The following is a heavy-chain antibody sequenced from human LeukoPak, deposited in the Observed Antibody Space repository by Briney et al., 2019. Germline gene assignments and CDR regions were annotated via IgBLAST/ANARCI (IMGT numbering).Heavy chain of an antibody. Sequence: SGPTLVKPTQTLTLTCTFSGFSLSTSGVGVGWIRQPPGKALEWLTLIYWDDDKRYSPSLKSRLTITKDTSKNQVVLTMTNMHPVDTATYFCAHQMPLGYVFDYWGQGTLVTVSS. CDR2: IYWDDDK. D-gene: IGHD5-18*01. CDR3: AHQMPLGYVFDY. V-gene: IGHV2-5*02. CDR1: GFSLSTSGVG. J-gene: IGHJ4*02.